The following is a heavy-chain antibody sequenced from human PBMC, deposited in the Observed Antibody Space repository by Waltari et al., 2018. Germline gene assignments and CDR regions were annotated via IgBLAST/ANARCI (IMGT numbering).Heavy chain of an antibody. CDR1: GWSFSGSY. V-gene: IGHV4-34*01. J-gene: IGHJ4*02. CDR3: ARRGREQWRFDY. D-gene: IGHD6-19*01. CDR2: INHSGST. Sequence: QVQLQQWGAGLLKPSETLSLTCAVYGWSFSGSYWSWIRQPPGKGLEWIGEINHSGSTNYNPSLKSRVTISVDTSKNQFSLKLSSVTAADTAVYYCARRGREQWRFDYWGQGTLVTVSS.